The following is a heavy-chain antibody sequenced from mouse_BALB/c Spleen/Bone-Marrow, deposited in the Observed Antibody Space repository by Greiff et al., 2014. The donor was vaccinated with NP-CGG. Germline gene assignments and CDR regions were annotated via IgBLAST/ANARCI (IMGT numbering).Heavy chain of an antibody. D-gene: IGHD1-1*01. J-gene: IGHJ3*01. CDR2: IDPANGNT. Sequence: VQLKESGAELVKPGASVKLSCTASGFNIKDTYMHWVKQRPEQGLEWIGRIDPANGNTKYDPKFQGKATITADTSSSTAYLQLSSLTSEDTAVYYCAAYYYGSSQFAYWGQGTLVTVSA. CDR3: AAYYYGSSQFAY. CDR1: GFNIKDTY. V-gene: IGHV14-3*02.